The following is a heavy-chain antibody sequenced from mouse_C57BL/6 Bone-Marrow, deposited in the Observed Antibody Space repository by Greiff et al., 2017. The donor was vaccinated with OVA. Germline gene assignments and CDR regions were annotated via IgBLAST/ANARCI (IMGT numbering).Heavy chain of an antibody. V-gene: IGHV1-18*01. CDR3: ARRDWFAY. CDR1: GYTFTDYN. J-gene: IGHJ3*01. Sequence: EVMLQQSGPELVKPGASVKIPCKASGYTFTDYNMDWVKQSHGKSLEWIGDINPNNGGTIYNQKFKGKATLTVDKSSSTAYMELRSLTSEDTAVYYCARRDWFAYWGQGTLVTVSA. CDR2: INPNNGGT.